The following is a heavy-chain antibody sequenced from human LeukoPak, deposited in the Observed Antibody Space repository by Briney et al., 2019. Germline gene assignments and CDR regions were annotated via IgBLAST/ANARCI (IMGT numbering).Heavy chain of an antibody. CDR2: ISSSSSYI. V-gene: IGHV3-21*01. D-gene: IGHD5-18*01. Sequence: GGSLRLSCAASGFTFSSYSMNWVRQAPGKGLEWVSSISSSSSYIYYADSVKGRFTISRDNAKNSLYLQMNSLRAEDTAVYYCARARGYSYGSYFDYWGQGTLVTVSS. CDR3: ARARGYSYGSYFDY. J-gene: IGHJ4*02. CDR1: GFTFSSYS.